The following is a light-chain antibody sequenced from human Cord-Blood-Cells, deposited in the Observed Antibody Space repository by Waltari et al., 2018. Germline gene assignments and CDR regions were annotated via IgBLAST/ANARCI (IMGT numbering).Light chain of an antibody. CDR1: QSVSSSY. V-gene: IGKV3-20*01. Sequence: LTQSPVTLSMSPGERATLSCRASQSVSSSYLAWYQQKPGQAPRLLIYGASSRATGIPDRFSGSGSGTDFTLTISRLEPEDFAVYYCQQYGSSPRTFGQGTKVEI. CDR2: GAS. CDR3: QQYGSSPRT. J-gene: IGKJ1*01.